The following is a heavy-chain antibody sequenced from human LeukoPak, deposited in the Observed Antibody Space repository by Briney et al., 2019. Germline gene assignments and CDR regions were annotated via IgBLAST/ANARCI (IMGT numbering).Heavy chain of an antibody. CDR2: FIPILDTT. D-gene: IGHD4-11*01. Sequence: ASVKVSCKASGGSFNNYAVTWVRQAPGQGLEWMGGFIPILDTTNYAPNFQGRVTITTDESTSTAYMELSSLRSEDTAVYYCARVSSPLAVTTYYFDYWGQGTLVTVSS. CDR1: GGSFNNYA. CDR3: ARVSSPLAVTTYYFDY. J-gene: IGHJ4*02. V-gene: IGHV1-69*05.